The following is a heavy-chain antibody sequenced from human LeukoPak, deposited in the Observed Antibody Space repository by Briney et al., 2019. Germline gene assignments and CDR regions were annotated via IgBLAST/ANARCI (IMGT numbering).Heavy chain of an antibody. V-gene: IGHV3-30*18. CDR3: AKPYGDYPTYFDY. CDR1: GFTFSSYG. J-gene: IGHJ4*02. D-gene: IGHD4-17*01. Sequence: EGSLRLSCAASGFTFSSYGMHWVRQAPGKGLEWVAVISYDGSNKYYADSVKGRFTISRDNSKNTLYLQMNSLRAEDTAVYYCAKPYGDYPTYFDYWGQGTLVTVSS. CDR2: ISYDGSNK.